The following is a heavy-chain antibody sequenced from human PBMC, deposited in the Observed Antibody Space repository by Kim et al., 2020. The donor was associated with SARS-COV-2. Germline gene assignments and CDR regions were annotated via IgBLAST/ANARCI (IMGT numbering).Heavy chain of an antibody. Sequence: SETLSLTCAVSGGSISSSNWWSWVRQPPGKGLEWIGEIYHSGSTNYNPPLKSRVTISVDKSKNQFSLKLSSVTAADTAVYYCAMGTYYYDSSGYYPFYYWGQGALVTVSS. CDR1: GGSISSSNW. V-gene: IGHV4-4*02. J-gene: IGHJ4*02. CDR3: AMGTYYYDSSGYYPFYY. CDR2: IYHSGST. D-gene: IGHD3-22*01.